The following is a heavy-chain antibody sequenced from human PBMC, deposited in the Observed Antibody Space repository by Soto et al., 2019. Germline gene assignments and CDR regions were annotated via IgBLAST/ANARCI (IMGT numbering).Heavy chain of an antibody. CDR3: ARDSGGSCYSYKYFQH. D-gene: IGHD2-15*01. V-gene: IGHV1-3*01. J-gene: IGHJ1*01. Sequence: ASVKVSCKASGYTFTSYAMHWVRQAPGQRLEWMGWINAGNGNTKYSQKFQGRVTITRDTSASTAYMELSSLRSEDTAVYYCARDSGGSCYSYKYFQHWGQGTLVTVS. CDR1: GYTFTSYA. CDR2: INAGNGNT.